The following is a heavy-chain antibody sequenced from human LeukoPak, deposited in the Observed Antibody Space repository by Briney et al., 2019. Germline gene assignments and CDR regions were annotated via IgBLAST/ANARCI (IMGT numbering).Heavy chain of an antibody. CDR2: ISWNSGSI. J-gene: IGHJ4*02. CDR3: AKDEGTQWLVPFDY. Sequence: GGSLRLSCAASGFTFDDYAMHWVRQAPGKGLEWVSGISWNSGSIGYADSVKGRFTISRDNAKNSLYLQMNSLRAEDTALYYCAKDEGTQWLVPFDYWGQGTPVTVSS. V-gene: IGHV3-9*01. CDR1: GFTFDDYA. D-gene: IGHD6-19*01.